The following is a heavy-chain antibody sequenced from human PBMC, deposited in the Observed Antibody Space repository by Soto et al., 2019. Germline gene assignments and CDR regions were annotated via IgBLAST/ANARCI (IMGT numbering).Heavy chain of an antibody. D-gene: IGHD4-17*01. CDR3: ARASMTTIAIDV. Sequence: QVQLQESGPGLVKPSETLSLTCTVSGDSISSYYWTWIRQPPGKGLEWIGYVYYSGTTNYNPSLKSRPTISVETAKNEVSLKVTSVTAAETAVYYCARASMTTIAIDVWGQGTTVTVSS. CDR1: GDSISSYY. V-gene: IGHV4-59*01. CDR2: VYYSGTT. J-gene: IGHJ6*02.